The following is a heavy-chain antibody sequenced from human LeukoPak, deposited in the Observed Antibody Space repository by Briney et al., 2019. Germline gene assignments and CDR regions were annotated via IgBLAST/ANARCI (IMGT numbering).Heavy chain of an antibody. CDR3: ARVPPMVRGVIITPGGY. CDR2: ISSSAGST. Sequence: GGSLRLSCESSGFIFSDYAMSWVRQAPGMGLEWASGISSSAGSTYYADSVKGRFTISRDNAKNSLYLQMNSLRAEDTAVYYCARVPPMVRGVIITPGGYWGQGTLVTVSS. D-gene: IGHD3-10*01. V-gene: IGHV3-23*01. CDR1: GFIFSDYA. J-gene: IGHJ4*02.